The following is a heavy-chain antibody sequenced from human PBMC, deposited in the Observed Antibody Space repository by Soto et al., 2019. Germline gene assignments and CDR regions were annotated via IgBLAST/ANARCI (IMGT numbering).Heavy chain of an antibody. CDR3: ARELRRWLQPNYYYYYGMDV. D-gene: IGHD5-12*01. CDR1: GGSISSYY. Sequence: SETLSLTCTVSGGSISSYYWSWIRQPPGKGLVWIGYIYYSGSTNYNPSLKSRVTISVDTSKNQFSLKLSSVTAADTAVYYCARELRRWLQPNYYYYYGMDVWGQGTTVTVSS. V-gene: IGHV4-59*01. J-gene: IGHJ6*02. CDR2: IYYSGST.